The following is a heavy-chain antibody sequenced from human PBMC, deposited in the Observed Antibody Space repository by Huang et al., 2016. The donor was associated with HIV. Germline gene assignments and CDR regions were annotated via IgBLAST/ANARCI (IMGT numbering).Heavy chain of an antibody. J-gene: IGHJ4*02. CDR3: AKDLVTYDSSGSV. V-gene: IGHV3-23*01. CDR1: GFSFGCSA. D-gene: IGHD3-22*01. CDR2: VSNSASSR. Sequence: EVHLLESGGGLVQPGGSLRLFCAASGFSFGCSAMSWVRQATGGGREWVSTVSNSASSRNYSDSVRGRFTISRDNSKDTLYLQMNSLRAEDTALYYCAKDLVTYDSSGSVWGQGTLVTVSS.